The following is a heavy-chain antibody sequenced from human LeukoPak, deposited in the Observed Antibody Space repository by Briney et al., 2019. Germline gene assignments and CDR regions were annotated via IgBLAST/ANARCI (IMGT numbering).Heavy chain of an antibody. CDR2: ISSTSGSTI. Sequence: SGGSLRLSCVASGFTFSDYYMSWIRQAPGKGLEWVSYISSTSGSTIYYAHSVKGRFTISRDDSKNTLFLQMNSLRAEDTAVYHCAKFWSGHLVPPYADHWGQGTLVTVSS. V-gene: IGHV3-11*01. J-gene: IGHJ4*02. CDR3: AKFWSGHLVPPYADH. CDR1: GFTFSDYY. D-gene: IGHD6-25*01.